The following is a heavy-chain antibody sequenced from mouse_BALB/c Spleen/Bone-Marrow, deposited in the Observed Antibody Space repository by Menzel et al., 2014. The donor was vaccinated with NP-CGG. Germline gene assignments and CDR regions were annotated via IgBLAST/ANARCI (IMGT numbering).Heavy chain of an antibody. Sequence: EAQRVESGLDLGKPSLSLSLTCTVTGYSITSGYGWHWIRQFPGNKLEWMGYIHYSGSTNYNPSLKSRISITRDTSKNQFFLQLNSVTTGDTATYYCAREARTTARFAYWGEGTLVTISA. CDR3: AREARTTARFAY. J-gene: IGHJ3*01. CDR1: GYSITSGYG. CDR2: IHYSGST. D-gene: IGHD1-2*01. V-gene: IGHV3-1*02.